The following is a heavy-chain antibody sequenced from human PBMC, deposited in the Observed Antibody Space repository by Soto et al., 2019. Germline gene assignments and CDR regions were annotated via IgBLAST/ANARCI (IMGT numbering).Heavy chain of an antibody. CDR1: GFTFDDYA. Sequence: GGSLRLSCAASGFTFDDYAMHWVRQAPGKGLEWVSGISWNSGSIGYADSVKGRFTISRDNAKNSLYLQMNSLRAEDTALYYCAKDSGRLAEYFQHWGQGTLVTVSS. CDR2: ISWNSGSI. CDR3: AKDSGRLAEYFQH. J-gene: IGHJ1*01. V-gene: IGHV3-9*01.